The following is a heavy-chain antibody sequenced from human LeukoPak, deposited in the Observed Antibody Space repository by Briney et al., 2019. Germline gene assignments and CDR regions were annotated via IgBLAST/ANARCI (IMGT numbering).Heavy chain of an antibody. J-gene: IGHJ4*02. Sequence: GGSLRLSCAASGFIGYAMSWVRQAPGGGLEWVSVISGSGGTTHYSDSVRGRFIVSRDKSKNTVYLQMNSLRAEDTALYFCVKEPSTSPSSSGGSCYFEYWGRGTLVTVSS. CDR3: VKEPSTSPSSSGGSCYFEY. CDR1: GFIGYA. V-gene: IGHV3-23*01. D-gene: IGHD2-15*01. CDR2: ISGSGGTT.